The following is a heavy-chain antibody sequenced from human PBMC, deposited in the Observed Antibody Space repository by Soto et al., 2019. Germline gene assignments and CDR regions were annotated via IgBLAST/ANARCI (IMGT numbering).Heavy chain of an antibody. D-gene: IGHD3-3*01. CDR1: GYTFTSYD. J-gene: IGHJ5*02. CDR3: ARGRGLRWLSTNRYNWFDP. CDR2: MNPNSGNT. V-gene: IGHV1-8*01. Sequence: ASVKVSCKASGYTFTSYDINWVRQATGQGLEWMGWMNPNSGNTGYAQKFQGRVTMTRNTSIRTAYMELSSLRSEDTAVYYCARGRGLRWLSTNRYNWFDPWGQGTRVTVAS.